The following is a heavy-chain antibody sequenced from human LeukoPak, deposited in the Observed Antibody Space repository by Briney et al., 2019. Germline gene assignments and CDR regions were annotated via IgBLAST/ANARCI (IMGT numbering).Heavy chain of an antibody. CDR1: GYTFTSYG. J-gene: IGHJ4*02. CDR3: ARDSGGSYYY. V-gene: IGHV1-18*01. Sequence: ASVKVSCTASGYTFTSYGMSWVRYAPGEGREWMGWINAYNVDTNYTHMLQGRFTINTYTSTSTVSLYLRSLRSDDTPAYFCARDSGGSYYYWGQGTLVTVSS. D-gene: IGHD1-26*01. CDR2: INAYNVDT.